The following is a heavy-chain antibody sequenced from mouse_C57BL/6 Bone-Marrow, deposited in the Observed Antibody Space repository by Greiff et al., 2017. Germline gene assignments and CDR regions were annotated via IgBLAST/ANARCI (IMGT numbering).Heavy chain of an antibody. CDR2: IYPSDGST. CDR3: ARVVATVGATDYFDY. D-gene: IGHD1-1*01. V-gene: IGHV1-78*01. CDR1: GYTFTDHN. Sequence: QVQLQQSDAELVKPGASVKISCKVSGYTFTDHNIHWMKQRPEQGLEWIGYIYPSDGSTNYNEKFKGKATLTADKSSSTAYMQLNSLTSEDSAVYFCARVVATVGATDYFDYWGQGTTLTVSS. J-gene: IGHJ2*01.